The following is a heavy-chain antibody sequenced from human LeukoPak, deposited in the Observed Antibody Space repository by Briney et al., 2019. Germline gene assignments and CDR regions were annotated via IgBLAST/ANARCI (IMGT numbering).Heavy chain of an antibody. CDR2: IRGSGSVI. CDR3: ARDPEALDY. J-gene: IGHJ4*02. V-gene: IGHV3-48*02. Sequence: PGGSLRLSCAASGFTFSTYSMNWVRQAPGKGLEWVSYIRGSGSVIYYADSVKARFTISRDNARNSLYLQMNSLRDEDTAVYYCARDPEALDYWGQGTLVTVSS. CDR1: GFTFSTYS.